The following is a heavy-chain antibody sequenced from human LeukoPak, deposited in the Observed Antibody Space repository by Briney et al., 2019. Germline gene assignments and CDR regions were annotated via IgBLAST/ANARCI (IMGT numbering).Heavy chain of an antibody. D-gene: IGHD3-9*01. CDR3: ARKYDILTGYLFDY. V-gene: IGHV1-3*04. CDR2: INTGNDNR. J-gene: IGHJ4*02. CDR1: GYTFTSYG. Sequence: ASVKVSCKASGYTFTSYGISWVRQAPGQRLEWMGWINTGNDNRKYSEKFQGRLTLTRDTSASTAFMELSSLRSEDTAVYYCARKYDILTGYLFDYWGQGTLVTVSS.